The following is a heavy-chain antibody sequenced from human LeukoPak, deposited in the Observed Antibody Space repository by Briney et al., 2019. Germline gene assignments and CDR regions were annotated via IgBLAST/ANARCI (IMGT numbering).Heavy chain of an antibody. D-gene: IGHD2-2*01. CDR3: ARETGKPQLSHDAFDI. CDR1: GYTFTSYY. Sequence: ASVKVSCKASGYTFTSYYMHWVRQAPGQGLEWMGIINPSGGSTSYAQKFQGRVTMTRDTSTRTVYMELSSLRSEDTAVYYCARETGKPQLSHDAFDIWGQGTMVTVSS. V-gene: IGHV1-46*01. CDR2: INPSGGST. J-gene: IGHJ3*02.